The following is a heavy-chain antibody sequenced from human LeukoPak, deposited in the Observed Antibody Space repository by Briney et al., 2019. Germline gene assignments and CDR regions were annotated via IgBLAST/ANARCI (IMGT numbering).Heavy chain of an antibody. CDR3: ARVRSPPEDNSNYRPVDQ. D-gene: IGHD1-1*01. CDR2: IKQDESET. J-gene: IGHJ4*02. Sequence: PGRSLRLSCIVSGFSFSNYWMTWVRQAPGNGMEWMAYIKQDESETNYVDSVKGRFIISRDNAKNSVFLRMNSLRAEDTAMYYCARVRSPPEDNSNYRPVDQWGQGILVTVSS. CDR1: GFSFSNYW. V-gene: IGHV3-7*03.